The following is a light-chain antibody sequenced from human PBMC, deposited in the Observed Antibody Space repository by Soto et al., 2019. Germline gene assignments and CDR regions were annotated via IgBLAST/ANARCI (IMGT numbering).Light chain of an antibody. CDR2: GAS. J-gene: IGKJ5*01. Sequence: EIVMTQSPATLSVSPGERATLSCRASQSVSSNLAWYKQKPGQAPRLLIYGASTRTTVIAARFSGSGSGTEFAPTITSLQSEDFAVHYSQQYNNWPPITFVQGTRLEIK. CDR3: QQYNNWPPIT. V-gene: IGKV3-15*01. CDR1: QSVSSN.